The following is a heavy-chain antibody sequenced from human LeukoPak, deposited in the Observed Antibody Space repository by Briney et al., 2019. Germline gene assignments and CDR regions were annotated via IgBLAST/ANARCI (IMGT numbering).Heavy chain of an antibody. CDR1: GYTFTSYG. CDR2: ISAYNGNT. CDR3: ARLREGMIVVIFDY. V-gene: IGHV1-18*01. D-gene: IGHD3-22*01. J-gene: IGHJ4*02. Sequence: ASLKVSCKASGYTFTSYGISWVRQAPGQGLEWMGWISAYNGNTNYAQKLQGRVTMTTDTSTSTAYMELGSLRSDDTAVYYCARLREGMIVVIFDYWGQGTLVTVSS.